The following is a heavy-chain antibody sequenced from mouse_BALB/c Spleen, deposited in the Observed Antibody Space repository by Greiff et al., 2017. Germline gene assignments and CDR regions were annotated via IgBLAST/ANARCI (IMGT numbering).Heavy chain of an antibody. Sequence: EVKVEESGGGLVQPGGSLRLSCATSGFTFTDYYMSWVRQPPGKALEWLGFIRNKANGYTTEYSASVKGRFTISRDNSQSILYLQMNTLRAEDSATYYCARYYYYAMDYWGQGTSVTVSS. CDR2: IRNKANGYTT. J-gene: IGHJ4*01. CDR3: ARYYYYAMDY. V-gene: IGHV7-3*02. CDR1: GFTFTDYY.